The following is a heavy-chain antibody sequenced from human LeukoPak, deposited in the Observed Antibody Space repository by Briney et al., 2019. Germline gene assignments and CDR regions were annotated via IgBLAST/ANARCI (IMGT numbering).Heavy chain of an antibody. CDR1: GFTVSSSH. Sequence: GGSLRLSCAASGFTVSSSHLTWVRQAPGRGLDGAGRIRNKAKSYITEYAASVRGRFSISRDDLRKSLYLQMHSLKTEDTAVYYCARDQEDYGDFSWFDPWGQGTLVTVSS. D-gene: IGHD4-17*01. J-gene: IGHJ5*02. CDR3: ARDQEDYGDFSWFDP. CDR2: IRNKAKSYIT. V-gene: IGHV3-72*01.